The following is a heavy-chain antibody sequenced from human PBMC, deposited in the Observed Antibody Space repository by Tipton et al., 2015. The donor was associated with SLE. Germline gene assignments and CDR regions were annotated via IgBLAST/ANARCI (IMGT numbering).Heavy chain of an antibody. CDR1: GFTFDDYA. J-gene: IGHJ4*02. CDR3: ARWGGYSGYGPYYFDY. V-gene: IGHV3-13*01. Sequence: SLRLSCAASGFTFDDYAMHWVRQAPGKGLEWVSAIGTAGDTYYPGSVKGRFTISRENAKNSLYLQMNSLRAGDTAVYYCARWGGYSGYGPYYFDYWGQGTLVTVSS. CDR2: IGTAGDT. D-gene: IGHD5-12*01.